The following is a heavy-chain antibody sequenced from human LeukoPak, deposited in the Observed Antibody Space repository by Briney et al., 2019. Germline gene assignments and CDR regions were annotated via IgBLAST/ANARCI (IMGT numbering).Heavy chain of an antibody. CDR3: ARVRGRDGYFDY. J-gene: IGHJ4*02. V-gene: IGHV4-39*07. CDR2: VSYTGDA. D-gene: IGHD2-8*01. CDR1: GASISTSRSY. Sequence: SETLSLTCTVSGASISTSRSYGAWVRQPPGKALEWIASVSYTGDAYYNPSLKSRVTISVETSKNQFSLKVRSVTASDTAVYFCARVRGRDGYFDYWGQGALVTVSS.